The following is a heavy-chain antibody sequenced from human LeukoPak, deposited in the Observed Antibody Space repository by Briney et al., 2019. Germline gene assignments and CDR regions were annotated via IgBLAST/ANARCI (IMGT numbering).Heavy chain of an antibody. CDR3: ARDLQAVAGTGGVDY. CDR1: GGSISSNTYY. J-gene: IGHJ4*02. CDR2: IYYSGST. D-gene: IGHD6-19*01. V-gene: IGHV4-39*07. Sequence: KSSETLSLTCTVSGGSISSNTYYWGWIRQPPGKGLEWIGSIYYSGSTYYNPSLKSRVTISVDTSKNQFSLKLSSVTAADTAVYYCARDLQAVAGTGGVDYWGQGTLVTVSS.